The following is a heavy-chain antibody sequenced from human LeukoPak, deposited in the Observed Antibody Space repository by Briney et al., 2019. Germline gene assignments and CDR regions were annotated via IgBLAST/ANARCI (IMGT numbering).Heavy chain of an antibody. D-gene: IGHD5-24*01. CDR3: ARIDGYNSASDY. CDR1: GGSISSYY. V-gene: IGHV4-59*01. Sequence: SETLSLTCTVSGGSISSYYWSWIRQPPGKGLEWIGYIYYSGSTNYNPSLKSRVTISVDTSKNQFSLKLSSVTAADTAVYYCARIDGYNSASDYWGQGTLVTVSS. CDR2: IYYSGST. J-gene: IGHJ4*02.